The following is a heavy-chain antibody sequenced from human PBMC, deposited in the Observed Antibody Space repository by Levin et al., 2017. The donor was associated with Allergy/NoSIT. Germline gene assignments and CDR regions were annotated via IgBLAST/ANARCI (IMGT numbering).Heavy chain of an antibody. D-gene: IGHD1-26*01. CDR2: ITSDGSNK. CDR3: AKGGDFDY. V-gene: IGHV3-30*18. Sequence: QPGGSLRLSCAASGFSFSTYGIQWVRQAPGKGLEWVALITSDGSNKYYADPVKGRFTISRDNSKNTVNLQMNSLRAEDTAVYYCAKGGDFDYWGLGTVVTVSS. J-gene: IGHJ4*02. CDR1: GFSFSTYG.